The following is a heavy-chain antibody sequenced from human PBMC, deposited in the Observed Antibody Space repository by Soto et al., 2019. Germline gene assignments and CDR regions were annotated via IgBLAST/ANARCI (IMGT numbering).Heavy chain of an antibody. J-gene: IGHJ6*02. V-gene: IGHV3-23*01. D-gene: IGHD2-2*01. CDR1: GFTFSSYA. Sequence: EVQLLESGGGLVQPGGSLRLSCAASGFTFSSYAMSWVRQAPGKGLEWVSAISGSGGSTYYADSVKGRFTISRDNSKNTLYLQMNSLRAEDTAVYYCVRMGAGYCVSISCYPSPTMGYGMDVWGQGTTVTVSS. CDR2: ISGSGGST. CDR3: VRMGAGYCVSISCYPSPTMGYGMDV.